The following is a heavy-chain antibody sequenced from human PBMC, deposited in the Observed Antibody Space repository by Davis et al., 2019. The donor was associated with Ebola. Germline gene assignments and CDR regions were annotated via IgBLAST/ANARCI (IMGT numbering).Heavy chain of an antibody. V-gene: IGHV1-46*01. Sequence: AASVKVSCKASGYTFTSYYMHWVRQAPGQGLEWMGIINPSGGSTSYAQKFQGRVTMTRDTSTSTVYMELSSLRSEDTAVYYCARDRSSSWVIGYWFDPWGQGTLVTVSS. CDR3: ARDRSSSWVIGYWFDP. CDR2: INPSGGST. D-gene: IGHD6-13*01. CDR1: GYTFTSYY. J-gene: IGHJ5*02.